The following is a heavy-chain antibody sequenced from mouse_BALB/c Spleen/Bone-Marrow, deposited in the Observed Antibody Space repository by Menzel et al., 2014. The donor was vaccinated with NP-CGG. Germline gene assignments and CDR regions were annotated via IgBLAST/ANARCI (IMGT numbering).Heavy chain of an antibody. D-gene: IGHD1-1*02. CDR3: ARRRTFITSVVDYFDV. CDR1: GYAFSSSW. V-gene: IGHV1-82*01. Sequence: VQLQQSGPELVKPGASVKISCRASGYAFSSSWMNWVQQRPGQGLEWIGRIYPGDGNTNYNGKFKGKATLTADTSSSTTYMQISSLTSVDAAVYFCARRRTFITSVVDYFDVWGAGTTVTVSS. J-gene: IGHJ1*01. CDR2: IYPGDGNT.